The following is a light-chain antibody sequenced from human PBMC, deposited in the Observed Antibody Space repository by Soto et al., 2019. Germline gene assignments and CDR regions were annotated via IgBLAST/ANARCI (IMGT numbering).Light chain of an antibody. CDR1: QSVSSS. CDR3: QQRSNWPPTWT. Sequence: EIVLTQSPATLSLCPGERATLSCRASQSVSSSLAWYQQKPGQAPRLLIYDASNRATGIPARFSGSGSGTDFTLTISSLEPEDFAVYYCQQRSNWPPTWTFGQGTKVEIK. V-gene: IGKV3-11*01. CDR2: DAS. J-gene: IGKJ1*01.